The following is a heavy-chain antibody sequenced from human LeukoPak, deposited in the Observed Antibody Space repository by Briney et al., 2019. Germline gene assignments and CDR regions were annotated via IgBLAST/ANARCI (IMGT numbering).Heavy chain of an antibody. CDR1: GFSLSTSGVS. CDR2: IYWDDDK. CDR3: AHSSSSYDFWSGCYSSNNLFDP. V-gene: IGHV2-5*02. J-gene: IGHJ5*02. D-gene: IGHD3-3*01. Sequence: SGPTLVKPTQPLTLTCRFSGFSLSTSGVSVGWIRQPPGKALEWLALIYWDDDKRYSPSLKSRLTIIKDTSKNQVVLTMTNMDPVDTATYYCAHSSSSYDFWSGCYSSNNLFDPWGQGTLVTVSS.